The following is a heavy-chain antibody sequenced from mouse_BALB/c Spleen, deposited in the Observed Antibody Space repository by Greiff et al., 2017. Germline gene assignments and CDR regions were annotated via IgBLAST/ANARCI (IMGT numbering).Heavy chain of an antibody. CDR1: GFSLTSYG. Sequence: QVQLKESGPDLVAPSQSLSITCTVSGFSLTSYGVHWVRQPPGKGLEWLVVIWSDGSTTYNSALKSRLSISKDNSKSQVFLKMNSLQTDDTAMYYCARHGYYGSSYYAMDYWGQGTSVTVSS. CDR2: IWSDGST. CDR3: ARHGYYGSSYYAMDY. D-gene: IGHD1-1*01. J-gene: IGHJ4*01. V-gene: IGHV2-6-2*01.